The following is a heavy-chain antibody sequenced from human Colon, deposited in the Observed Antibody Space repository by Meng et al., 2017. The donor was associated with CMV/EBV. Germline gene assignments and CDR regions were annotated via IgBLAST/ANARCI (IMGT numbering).Heavy chain of an antibody. D-gene: IGHD6-13*01. CDR2: ISGSGDNT. CDR3: AKRGTVAAAGPFVY. CDR1: GFTFSSYA. Sequence: GGSLRLSCAASGFTFSSYAMNWVRQAPGKGLEGVSTISGSGDNTYYADSVKGRFTISRDDSKNTIYLQMNSLRAEDTAIYYCAKRGTVAAAGPFVYWGQGTLVTVSS. V-gene: IGHV3-23*01. J-gene: IGHJ4*02.